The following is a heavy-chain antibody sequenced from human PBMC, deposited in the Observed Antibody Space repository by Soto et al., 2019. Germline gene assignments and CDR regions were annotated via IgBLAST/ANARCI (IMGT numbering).Heavy chain of an antibody. D-gene: IGHD2-8*01. V-gene: IGHV4-31*03. Sequence: QTLSLTCTVSGGSVSSGGYYWIWIRQHPGKGLEWIGYITYSGNTYYNPSLESRVTMSADTSKNQFSLKLSSVTAADTAVYFCVRGGSCTNGVCSVFDYWGQGTLVTVSS. CDR2: ITYSGNT. J-gene: IGHJ4*02. CDR1: GGSVSSGGYY. CDR3: VRGGSCTNGVCSVFDY.